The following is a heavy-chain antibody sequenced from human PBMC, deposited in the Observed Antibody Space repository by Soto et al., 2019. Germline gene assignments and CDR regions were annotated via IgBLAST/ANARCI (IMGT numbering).Heavy chain of an antibody. CDR2: ITGSGTST. CDR1: GFTFSSQA. Sequence: EVQLLESGGGLVPPWGSLRLSCAASGFTFSSQAMSWVRQAPGKGMEWVSGITGSGTSTFYADSVKGRSTISRDNSKSTLYLQINSLRDEDTAIYYCARIDTRTMLVDWGQGTLVTVSS. J-gene: IGHJ4*02. V-gene: IGHV3-23*01. D-gene: IGHD3-22*01. CDR3: ARIDTRTMLVD.